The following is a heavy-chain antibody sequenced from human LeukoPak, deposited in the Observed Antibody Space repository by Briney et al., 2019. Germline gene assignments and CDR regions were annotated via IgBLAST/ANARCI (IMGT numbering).Heavy chain of an antibody. D-gene: IGHD1-26*01. CDR3: ARVKPVGAPPLPDY. Sequence: PGGSLRLSCAASGFTFSSYSMNWVRQAPGKGLEWVSSISSSSSYIYYADSVKGRFTISRDNAKNSLYLQMNSLRAEDMALYYCARVKPVGAPPLPDYWGQGTLVTVSS. J-gene: IGHJ4*02. V-gene: IGHV3-21*04. CDR1: GFTFSSYS. CDR2: ISSSSSYI.